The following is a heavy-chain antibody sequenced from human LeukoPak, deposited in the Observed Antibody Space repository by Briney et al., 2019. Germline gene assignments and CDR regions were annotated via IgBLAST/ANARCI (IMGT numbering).Heavy chain of an antibody. Sequence: GESLKISCKGSGYSFTSYWIGWVRQMPGKGLEWMGIIYPGGSDTRYSPSFQGQVTISADKSISTAYLQWSSLKASDTAMYYCARRPYSSDWYFDLWGRGTLVTVSS. CDR2: IYPGGSDT. V-gene: IGHV5-51*01. D-gene: IGHD6-19*01. J-gene: IGHJ2*01. CDR1: GYSFTSYW. CDR3: ARRPYSSDWYFDL.